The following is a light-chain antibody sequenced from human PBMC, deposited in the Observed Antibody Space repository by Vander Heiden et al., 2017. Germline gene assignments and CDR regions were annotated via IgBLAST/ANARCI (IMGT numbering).Light chain of an antibody. V-gene: IGKV4-1*01. CDR3: QQYYSTPPT. CDR2: WAS. Sequence: DIVMTQSPDSLAVSLGERANINCKSSKSVLSSSNNKNYLAVYQQKPGQPPKLLIYWASTRESGVPDRFSGSGSGTDFTLTISSLQAEDVAVFYCQQYYSTPPTFGQGTRLEIK. J-gene: IGKJ5*01. CDR1: KSVLSSSNNKNY.